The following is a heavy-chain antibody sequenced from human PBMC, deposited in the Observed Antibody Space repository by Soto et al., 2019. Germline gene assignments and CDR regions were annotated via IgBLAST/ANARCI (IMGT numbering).Heavy chain of an antibody. V-gene: IGHV4-61*01. D-gene: IGHD5-18*01. CDR3: ARNGPYRYGYPAAGHGVYS. CDR1: GGSVSSGNYY. J-gene: IGHJ4*02. CDR2: LYYTGTT. Sequence: QVQLQESGPGLVKPSETLSLTCTVSGGSVSSGNYYWSWIRQPPGKGLEWIGYLYYTGTTSYNPSLTSRLTLSVDTSKNQSSLRLNCLTAANTAVYYCARNGPYRYGYPAAGHGVYSWGQGTLVNVSS.